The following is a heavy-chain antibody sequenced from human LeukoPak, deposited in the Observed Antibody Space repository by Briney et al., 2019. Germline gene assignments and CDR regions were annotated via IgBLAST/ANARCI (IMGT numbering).Heavy chain of an antibody. J-gene: IGHJ4*02. Sequence: PSETLSLTCTVSGGSISSSSYYWGWIRQPPGKGLEWIGSIYYSGSTYYNPSLKSRVTISVDTSKNQFSLKLSSVTAADTAVYYCARRILHSNYCSSTSCLGYYFDYWGQGTLVTVSS. CDR2: IYYSGST. CDR3: ARRILHSNYCSSTSCLGYYFDY. V-gene: IGHV4-39*07. CDR1: GGSISSSSYY. D-gene: IGHD2-2*01.